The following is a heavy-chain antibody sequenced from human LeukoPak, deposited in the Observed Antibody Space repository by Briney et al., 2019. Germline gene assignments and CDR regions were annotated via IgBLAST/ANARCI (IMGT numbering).Heavy chain of an antibody. CDR1: GFTFSGSA. D-gene: IGHD3-16*01. Sequence: GGSLRLSCAASGFTFSGSALHWVRQASGKGLEWVGRIRSKANSYATAYAASVKGRFTISRDDSKNTAYLQMNSLKTEDTAEYHCTRAGDDYVWEDFDYWGQGTLVTVSS. CDR3: TRAGDDYVWEDFDY. J-gene: IGHJ4*02. V-gene: IGHV3-73*01. CDR2: IRSKANSYAT.